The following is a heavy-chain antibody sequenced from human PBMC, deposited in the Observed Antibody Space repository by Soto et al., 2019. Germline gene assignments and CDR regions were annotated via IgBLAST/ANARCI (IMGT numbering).Heavy chain of an antibody. J-gene: IGHJ4*02. Sequence: QVELIESGGGVVQPGGALKLSCAASGFTFTKYAMNWVRHAPGKGLEWVAVISFDETKRYYADSVNGRFTISRDNSKNTLYLQMNSLRAEDTALYYCARDHCSGGSCYFPYWGQGTLVTVSS. V-gene: IGHV3-30-3*01. CDR1: GFTFTKYA. CDR3: ARDHCSGGSCYFPY. CDR2: ISFDETKR. D-gene: IGHD2-15*01.